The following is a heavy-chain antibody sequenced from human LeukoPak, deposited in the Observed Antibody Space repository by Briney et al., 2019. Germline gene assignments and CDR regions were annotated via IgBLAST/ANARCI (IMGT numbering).Heavy chain of an antibody. CDR3: ARAQRRGYYYGMDV. J-gene: IGHJ6*02. CDR1: GFTFSSYD. Sequence: PGGSLRLSCAASGFTFSSYDMHWVRQATGKGLEWVSAIGTAGDTYYPGSVKGRFTISRENAKNSLYLQMNSLRAGDTAVYYCARAQRRGYYYGMDVWGQGTTVTVSS. V-gene: IGHV3-13*01. CDR2: IGTAGDT.